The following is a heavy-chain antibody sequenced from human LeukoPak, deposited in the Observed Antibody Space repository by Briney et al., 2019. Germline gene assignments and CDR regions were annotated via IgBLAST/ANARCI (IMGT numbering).Heavy chain of an antibody. CDR1: GFSFSSSW. V-gene: IGHV3-7*05. D-gene: IGHD3-10*01. CDR3: AKGPYYTDAFNI. J-gene: IGHJ3*02. CDR2: IKQDGSEK. Sequence: GGSLSLSCAASGFSFSSSWMTWVRQAPGKGLEWVATIKQDGSEKFYVNSVKGRFTISRDSTKDSLYLQMNSLRAEDTAVYYCAKGPYYTDAFNIWGQGTMVTVSS.